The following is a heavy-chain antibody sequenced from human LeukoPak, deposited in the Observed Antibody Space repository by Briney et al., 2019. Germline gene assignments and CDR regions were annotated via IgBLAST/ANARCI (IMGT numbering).Heavy chain of an antibody. CDR2: ISSSSNYI. CDR1: GFTFSSYY. J-gene: IGHJ3*02. CDR3: ARAEFDAFDI. V-gene: IGHV3-21*01. D-gene: IGHD2/OR15-2a*01. Sequence: PGGSLRLSCAASGFTFSSYYMNWVRLAPGKGLEWVSSISSSSNYIYYADSVKGRFTISRDNAKNSLYLQMNSLRPEDTAIYYCARAEFDAFDIWGQGTMVAVSS.